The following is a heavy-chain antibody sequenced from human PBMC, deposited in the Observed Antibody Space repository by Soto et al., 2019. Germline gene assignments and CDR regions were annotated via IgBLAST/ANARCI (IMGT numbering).Heavy chain of an antibody. CDR1: GFTFSSYS. V-gene: IGHV3-48*01. J-gene: IGHJ2*01. D-gene: IGHD2-2*01. CDR2: ISSSSSTI. CDR3: ARAALTAKVYCSSSSCPIGWYLEI. Sequence: PGGSLRLSCAASGFTFSSYSMNWVRQAPGKGLEWVSYISSSSSTIYYADSVKGRFTISRDNAKNSLYLQMNSLRAEDTAVYYCARAALTAKVYCSSSSCPIGWYLEICGSDTL.